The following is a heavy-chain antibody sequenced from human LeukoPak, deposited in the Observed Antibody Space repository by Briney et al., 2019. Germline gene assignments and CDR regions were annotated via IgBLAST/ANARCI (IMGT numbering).Heavy chain of an antibody. J-gene: IGHJ6*02. D-gene: IGHD3-10*01. CDR1: GFTFSTYA. Sequence: GGSLRLSCAVSGFTFSTYAMSWVRQAPGKGPEWVSGISQSGDSTSYADSVKGRFTISRDNSKNALYLQGNSLRAEDTAVYYCAKGGSDSYGSGSRLEWAYYYVMDVWGQGTTVTVSS. CDR3: AKGGSDSYGSGSRLEWAYYYVMDV. CDR2: ISQSGDST. V-gene: IGHV3-23*01.